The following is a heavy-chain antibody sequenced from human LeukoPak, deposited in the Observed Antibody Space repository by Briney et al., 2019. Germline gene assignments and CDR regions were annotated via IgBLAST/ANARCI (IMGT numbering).Heavy chain of an antibody. D-gene: IGHD1-26*01. Sequence: GRSLRLSCAASGFTFSSYGMHWARQAPGKGLEWVAVIWNDGSDKYYADSVKGRFTISRDNSKSTLYLQMNSLRAEDTAVYYCAKPTRGSGSFLIDFWGQGTLVTVSS. CDR2: IWNDGSDK. CDR3: AKPTRGSGSFLIDF. CDR1: GFTFSSYG. V-gene: IGHV3-33*06. J-gene: IGHJ4*02.